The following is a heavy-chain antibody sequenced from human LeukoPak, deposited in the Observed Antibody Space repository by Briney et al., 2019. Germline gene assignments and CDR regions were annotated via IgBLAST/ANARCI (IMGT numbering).Heavy chain of an antibody. CDR1: GFTFSSYG. V-gene: IGHV3-30*02. Sequence: GGSLRLSCAASGFTFSSYGMHWVRQAPGKGLEWVAFIRYDGSNKYYADSVKGRFTISRDNSKNTLYLQMNSLRAEDTAVYYCAKDRVPATAWPVSPFDYWGQGTLVTVSS. J-gene: IGHJ4*02. D-gene: IGHD2-2*01. CDR3: AKDRVPATAWPVSPFDY. CDR2: IRYDGSNK.